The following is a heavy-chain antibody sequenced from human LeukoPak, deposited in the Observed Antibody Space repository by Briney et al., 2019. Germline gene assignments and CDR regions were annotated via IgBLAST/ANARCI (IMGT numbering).Heavy chain of an antibody. D-gene: IGHD2-15*01. CDR2: ISSSGTYI. J-gene: IGHJ4*02. V-gene: IGHV3-21*01. CDR3: VREGSAYCSGGACPFDS. CDR1: GFSFTTYN. Sequence: GGSLRLSCSASGFSFTTYNMNWVRQAPGKGLEWVSSISSSGTYISFADSVKGRFTISRDNAENSLSLQMNSLRVEDTAVYYCVREGSAYCSGGACPFDSWGQGTLVSVSS.